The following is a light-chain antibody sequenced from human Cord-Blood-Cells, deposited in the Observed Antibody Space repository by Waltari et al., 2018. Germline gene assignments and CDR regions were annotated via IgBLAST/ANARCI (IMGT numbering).Light chain of an antibody. CDR1: QSIRSY. CDR3: QQSYSTPRT. Sequence: DIQMTQSPSSLSASVGDRVTITGRASQSIRSYLNWYQQKPGKAPKLLIYAASSLQSGVPSRFSGSGSGTDFTLTISSLQPEDFATYYCQQSYSTPRTFGQGTKLEIK. CDR2: AAS. J-gene: IGKJ2*01. V-gene: IGKV1-39*01.